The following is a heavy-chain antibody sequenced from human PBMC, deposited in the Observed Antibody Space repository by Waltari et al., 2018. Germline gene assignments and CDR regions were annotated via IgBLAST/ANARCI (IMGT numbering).Heavy chain of an antibody. V-gene: IGHV3-9*01. Sequence: EVQLVESGGGLVQPGRSLRRSCAASGFTLDVYAMHWVRQAPGKGLEWVSGISWNSGSIGYADSVKGRFTISRDNAKNSLYLQMNSLRAEDTALYYCVVVVAATGDYWGQGTLVTVSS. CDR2: ISWNSGSI. J-gene: IGHJ4*02. CDR1: GFTLDVYA. D-gene: IGHD2-15*01. CDR3: VVVVAATGDY.